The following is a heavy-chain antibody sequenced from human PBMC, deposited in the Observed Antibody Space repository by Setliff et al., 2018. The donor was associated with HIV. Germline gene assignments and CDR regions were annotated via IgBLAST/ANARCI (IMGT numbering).Heavy chain of an antibody. V-gene: IGHV3-7*01. CDR2: IKQDGGVK. CDR1: GFTFSNFW. D-gene: IGHD1-7*01. CDR3: ASRGTTYNFPGPLES. J-gene: IGHJ4*02. Sequence: PGGSLRLSCAASGFTFSNFWLTWVRQAPGKGLEWVANIKQDGGVKHYVDSVRGRFTISRDNAKNSVYLQMNSLRVEDTAVYYCASRGTTYNFPGPLESWGQGTLVTVSS.